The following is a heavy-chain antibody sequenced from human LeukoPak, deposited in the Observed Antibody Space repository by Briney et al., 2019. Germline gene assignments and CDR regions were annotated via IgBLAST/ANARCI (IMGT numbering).Heavy chain of an antibody. Sequence: GGSLRLSCAASGFTFDDYAMHWVRQAPGKGLEWVSGISWNSGSIGYADSVKGRFTISRDNAKNSLYLQMNSLRAEDTALYYCAKSIGAAAAQPDYDYWGQGTLVTVSS. V-gene: IGHV3-9*01. J-gene: IGHJ4*02. CDR1: GFTFDDYA. CDR2: ISWNSGSI. D-gene: IGHD6-13*01. CDR3: AKSIGAAAAQPDYDY.